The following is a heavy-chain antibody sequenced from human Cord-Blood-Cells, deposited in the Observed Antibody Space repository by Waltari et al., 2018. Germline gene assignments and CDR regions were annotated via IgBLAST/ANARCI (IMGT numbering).Heavy chain of an antibody. V-gene: IGHV4-39*01. J-gene: IGHJ4*02. Sequence: QLQLQESGPGLVKPSETLSLTCTVSGGSISSSSYYWGWIRQPPGKGLEWIGSIYYSGSTDYNPSLKSRVTISVDTSKNQFSLKLSSVTAADTAVYYCARHVRGIAVAGKKTFDYWGQGTLVTVSS. CDR2: IYYSGST. D-gene: IGHD6-19*01. CDR3: ARHVRGIAVAGKKTFDY. CDR1: GGSISSSSYY.